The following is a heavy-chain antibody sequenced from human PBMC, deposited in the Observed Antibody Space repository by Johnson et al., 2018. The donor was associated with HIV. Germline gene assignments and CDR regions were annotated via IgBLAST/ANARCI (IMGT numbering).Heavy chain of an antibody. D-gene: IGHD4-23*01. Sequence: VQLVESGGGVVRPGGSLRLSCAASGFTFDDYGMTWVRQAPGKGLEWVSGIGGNGGSPGYADSVKGRFRISSDNGKNSLYLQMNSLSAEDTAVYYCARDQGGNHNAFDIWGQGTMVTVSS. CDR2: IGGNGGSP. J-gene: IGHJ3*02. V-gene: IGHV3-20*04. CDR1: GFTFDDYG. CDR3: ARDQGGNHNAFDI.